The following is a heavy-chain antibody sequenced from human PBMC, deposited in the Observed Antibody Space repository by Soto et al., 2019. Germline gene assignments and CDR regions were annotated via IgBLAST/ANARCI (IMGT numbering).Heavy chain of an antibody. V-gene: IGHV2-26*01. Sequence: QVTLKESGPVLVKPTETLTLTCTVSGFSLSNARMGVSWIRQPPGKALEWLAHIFSNDEKSYSTSLNSRLTISKDTSKNQVVLTMPNKDPVDTASYYCARIQLTKKYYDILTTYNQEPGWFDPWGQSTLVTVSA. CDR3: ARIQLTKKYYDILTTYNQEPGWFDP. J-gene: IGHJ5*02. CDR2: IFSNDEK. CDR1: GFSLSNARMG. D-gene: IGHD3-9*01.